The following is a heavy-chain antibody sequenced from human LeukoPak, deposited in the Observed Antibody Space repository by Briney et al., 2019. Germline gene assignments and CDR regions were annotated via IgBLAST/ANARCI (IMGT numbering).Heavy chain of an antibody. J-gene: IGHJ4*02. Sequence: PSETLSLTCAVYGGSFSGYYWTWIRQPPGKGLEWIGEINHSGSTNYNPSLKSRFTVSVDTSKNQFSLKMRSVTAADTGVYYCARARGTEAIDSWGQGTLATVSS. CDR1: GGSFSGYY. CDR3: ARARGTEAIDS. CDR2: INHSGST. V-gene: IGHV4-34*01. D-gene: IGHD6-25*01.